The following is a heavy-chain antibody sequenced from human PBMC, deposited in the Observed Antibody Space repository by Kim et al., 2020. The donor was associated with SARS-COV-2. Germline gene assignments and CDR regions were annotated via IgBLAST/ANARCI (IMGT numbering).Heavy chain of an antibody. V-gene: IGHV1-3*01. CDR3: ASPAQPDGYYYYGMDV. D-gene: IGHD2-8*01. J-gene: IGHJ6*02. Sequence: KFQGRVPITRDTSASTAYMELSSLRSEDTAVYYCASPAQPDGYYYYGMDVWGQGTTVTVSS.